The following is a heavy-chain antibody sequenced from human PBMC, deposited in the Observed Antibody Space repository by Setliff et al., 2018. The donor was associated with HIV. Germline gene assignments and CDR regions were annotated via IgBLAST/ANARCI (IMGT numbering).Heavy chain of an antibody. D-gene: IGHD3-16*01. CDR3: ARGGAVSADFDS. CDR1: GGSINTYY. CDR2: FYTSGST. V-gene: IGHV4-4*07. Sequence: LSLTCTVSGGSINTYYWSWIRQPAGKGLEWIGRFYTSGSTNYNPSLKSRVTMSVDTSKNQFSLSLNSVTAADTAVYFCARGGAVSADFDSWARGPWSPSPQ. J-gene: IGHJ5*01.